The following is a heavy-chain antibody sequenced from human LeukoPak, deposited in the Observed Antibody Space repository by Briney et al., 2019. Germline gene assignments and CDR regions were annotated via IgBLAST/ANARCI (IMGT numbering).Heavy chain of an antibody. V-gene: IGHV3-23*01. CDR1: GFTFSSYA. CDR2: ISGSGGST. J-gene: IGHJ4*02. Sequence: GGSLRLSCAASGFTFSSYAMSWVRQAPGKGLEWVSAISGSGGSTYYGDSVKGRFTISRDNSKNTVYLQMNSLRAEDTAVYYCARVPGSYYVDFDYWGQGTLVTVSS. D-gene: IGHD3-10*01. CDR3: ARVPGSYYVDFDY.